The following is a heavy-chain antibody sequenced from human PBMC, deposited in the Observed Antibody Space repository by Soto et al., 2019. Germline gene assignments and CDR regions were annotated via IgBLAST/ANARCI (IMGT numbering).Heavy chain of an antibody. CDR3: XXXXXXXXXXXGMDV. CDR1: GYTFTRSG. CDR2: ISTYNGDT. Sequence: QVQLVQSGAEVKKPGASVKVSCKASGYTFTRSGISWVRQAPGQGLEWMGWISTYNGDTNYAQTFQGRVTMTTDTSTSTVHMEVRSLRSDDTAVYXXXXXXXXXXXXXGMDVWGQGTPVTVSS. J-gene: IGHJ6*02. V-gene: IGHV1-18*01.